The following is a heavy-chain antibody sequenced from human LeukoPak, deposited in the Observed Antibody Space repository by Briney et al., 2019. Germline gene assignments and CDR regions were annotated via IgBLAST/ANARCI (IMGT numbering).Heavy chain of an antibody. Sequence: SETLSLTCGVYGGSFSGYYWSWIRQPPEINHSGSTNYTPSLKSRVTISVDTSKNQFSLKLNSVTAADTAVYYCASLSEYCSAGSCYLGWFDPWGQGTLVTVSS. D-gene: IGHD2-15*01. V-gene: IGHV4-34*01. CDR2: INHSGST. J-gene: IGHJ5*02. CDR1: GGSFSGYY. CDR3: ASLSEYCSAGSCYLGWFDP.